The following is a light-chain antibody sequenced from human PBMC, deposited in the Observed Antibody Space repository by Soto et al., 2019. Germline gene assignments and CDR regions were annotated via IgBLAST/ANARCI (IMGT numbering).Light chain of an antibody. CDR2: KAS. CDR3: QQYNSYPIT. Sequence: DIQITQSPCLLSASVVYRVPITCRASQRLSSWLAWYQQKPGKAPKLVIYKASSLESGVPSRFSGSGSGTEFTLTISSLQTDDFATYYCQQYNSYPITFGQGTRLEIK. J-gene: IGKJ5*01. CDR1: QRLSSW. V-gene: IGKV1-5*03.